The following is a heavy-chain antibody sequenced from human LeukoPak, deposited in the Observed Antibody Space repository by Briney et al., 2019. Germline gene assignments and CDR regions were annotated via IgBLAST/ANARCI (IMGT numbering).Heavy chain of an antibody. CDR3: TKRVKYGGTWDHFAD. V-gene: IGHV3-23*01. D-gene: IGHD1-26*01. Sequence: PGGSLRLSCAASGFTFDSYSMSWVRQAPGKGLEWVSTVNADGGNTYYADSVKGRFTISRDNSKSTLILQMNSLRVEDTAHYYCTKRVKYGGTWDHFADWGQGTLVTVSS. J-gene: IGHJ4*02. CDR1: GFTFDSYS. CDR2: VNADGGNT.